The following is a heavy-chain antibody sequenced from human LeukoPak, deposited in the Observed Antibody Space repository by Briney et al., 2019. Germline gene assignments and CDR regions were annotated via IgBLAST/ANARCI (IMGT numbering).Heavy chain of an antibody. J-gene: IGHJ4*02. V-gene: IGHV3-74*01. CDR1: GFTFSSYW. CDR3: ARDVSGDNFDY. Sequence: GGSLRLSCAASGFTFSSYWMHRVRQAPGKVLVWVSRINSDGSSTSYADSVKGRFTISRDNAKNTLYLQMNSLRAEDTAVYYCARDVSGDNFDYWGQGTLVTVSS. D-gene: IGHD3-10*01. CDR2: INSDGSST.